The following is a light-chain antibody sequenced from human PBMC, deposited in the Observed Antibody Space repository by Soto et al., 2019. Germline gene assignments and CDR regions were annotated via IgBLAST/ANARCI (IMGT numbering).Light chain of an antibody. CDR1: QSISFW. CDR3: QHYASYPLT. Sequence: DIQMTQSPSTLSASVGDRVTITCRASQSISFWLAWYQQKPGKAPNLLIYKASTLNSGVPSKFSGSGSGTEFTLTISSRQPDDYATYYCQHYASYPLTFGGGTKVEIK. CDR2: KAS. V-gene: IGKV1-5*03. J-gene: IGKJ4*01.